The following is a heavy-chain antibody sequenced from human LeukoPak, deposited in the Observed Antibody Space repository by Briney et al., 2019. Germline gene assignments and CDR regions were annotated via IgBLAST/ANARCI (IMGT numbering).Heavy chain of an antibody. CDR3: AKDGGLWVSAHWGDS. CDR1: GFTFSSYA. CDR2: TSNDGSNK. Sequence: GGSLRLSCAASGFTFSSYAMHWVRQVPGKGLEWVAVTSNDGSNKYYADSVKGRFTISRDNSKNTLDLQMNSLRAEGTAVYYCAKDGGLWVSAHWGDSWGRGTLVTVSS. D-gene: IGHD7-27*01. J-gene: IGHJ4*02. V-gene: IGHV3-30-3*01.